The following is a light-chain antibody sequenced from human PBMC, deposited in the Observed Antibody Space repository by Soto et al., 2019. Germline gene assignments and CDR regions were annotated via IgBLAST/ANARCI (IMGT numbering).Light chain of an antibody. J-gene: IGKJ1*01. V-gene: IGKV3-15*01. Sequence: IVMTQSPATLSVSPGEGVTLSCRASESVSTNLAWYQQKAGQAPRLLIYGASTRATGIPARFSGSGSGTEFTLTISSLQSEDFAVYYCQQYSIWRTFGQGTKVDIK. CDR1: ESVSTN. CDR2: GAS. CDR3: QQYSIWRT.